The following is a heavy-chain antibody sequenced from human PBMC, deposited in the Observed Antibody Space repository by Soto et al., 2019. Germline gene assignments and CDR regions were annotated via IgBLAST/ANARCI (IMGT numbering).Heavy chain of an antibody. Sequence: EVQLVESGGGLVQPGRSLRLSCAASGFTFDDYAMHWVRQAPGKGLEWVSGISWNSGSIGYADSVKGRFTISRDNAKNSLYLQMNSLRAEDTALYYCAKGRPFTIFDYYGMDVWGQGTTVTVSS. D-gene: IGHD3-3*01. CDR2: ISWNSGSI. CDR1: GFTFDDYA. J-gene: IGHJ6*02. V-gene: IGHV3-9*01. CDR3: AKGRPFTIFDYYGMDV.